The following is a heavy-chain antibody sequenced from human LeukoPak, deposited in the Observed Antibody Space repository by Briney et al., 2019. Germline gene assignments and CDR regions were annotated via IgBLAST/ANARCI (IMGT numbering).Heavy chain of an antibody. CDR1: GFTFSSYW. J-gene: IGHJ4*02. Sequence: PGGSLRLSCAASGFTFSSYWRSWVRQAPGKGLEWVANIKQDGSEKYYVDSVKGRFTISRDNAKNSLYLQMNSLRAKDTAVYYCARDQEYSSAFDYWGQGTLVTVSS. CDR2: IKQDGSEK. CDR3: ARDQEYSSAFDY. V-gene: IGHV3-7*01. D-gene: IGHD5-18*01.